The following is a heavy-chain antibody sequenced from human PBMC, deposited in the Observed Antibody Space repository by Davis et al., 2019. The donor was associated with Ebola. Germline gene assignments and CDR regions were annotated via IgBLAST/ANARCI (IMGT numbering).Heavy chain of an antibody. J-gene: IGHJ5*02. V-gene: IGHV3-30*03. CDR1: GFTFSRYG. CDR3: AREHAINNWFEP. D-gene: IGHD2-21*01. CDR2: ISYDGSNK. Sequence: PGGSLRLSCAASGFTFSRYGMHGVRQAPGKGLEWVAVISYDGSNKYYADSVKGRFTISRDNSKNTLYLQMNSLRAEDTAVYYCAREHAINNWFEPWGQGTLVTVSS.